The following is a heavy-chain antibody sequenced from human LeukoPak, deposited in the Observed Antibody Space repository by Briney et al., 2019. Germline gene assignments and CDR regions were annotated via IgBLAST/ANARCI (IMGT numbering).Heavy chain of an antibody. J-gene: IGHJ6*03. Sequence: GRSLRLSCAASGFTFSSYGMHWVRQAPGKGLEWVAVISYDGSNKYYADSVKGRFTISRDNSKNTLYLQMNSLRAEDTAVYYCATDPYSSSWLTYYMDVWGKGTTVTISS. V-gene: IGHV3-30*03. D-gene: IGHD6-13*01. CDR2: ISYDGSNK. CDR1: GFTFSSYG. CDR3: ATDPYSSSWLTYYMDV.